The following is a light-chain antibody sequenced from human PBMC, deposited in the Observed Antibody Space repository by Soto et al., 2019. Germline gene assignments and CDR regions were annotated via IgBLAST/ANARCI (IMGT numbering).Light chain of an antibody. CDR3: SSFTNSSTLVV. CDR1: SGDIGGYNY. Sequence: QSVLTQPASVSGSPGQSVTISCTGTSGDIGGYNYVSWYQHHPSKAPKLVISEVNHRPSGISNRFSGSKSGTTASLTISGLQAEDEAHYYCSSFTNSSTLVVFGGGTKLTVL. V-gene: IGLV2-14*01. J-gene: IGLJ2*01. CDR2: EVN.